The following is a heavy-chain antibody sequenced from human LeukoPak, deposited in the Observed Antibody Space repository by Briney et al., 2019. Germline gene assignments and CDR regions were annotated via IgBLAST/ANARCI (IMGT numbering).Heavy chain of an antibody. D-gene: IGHD3-10*01. Sequence: SETLALTCAIYGGSFSGYYWSWIRQPPRKGLEWIGEINHSGSTNYNPYLKSRVTISVDTCKTQFSLQLRSVAAAATAVYSCARGRGGPGAWGQGTLVTVSS. CDR2: INHSGST. V-gene: IGHV4-34*01. CDR1: GGSFSGYY. CDR3: ARGRGGPGA. J-gene: IGHJ4*02.